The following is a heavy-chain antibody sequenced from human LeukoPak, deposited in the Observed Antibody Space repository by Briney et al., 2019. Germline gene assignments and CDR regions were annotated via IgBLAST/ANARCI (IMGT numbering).Heavy chain of an antibody. J-gene: IGHJ4*02. D-gene: IGHD3-10*01. CDR2: IYPGVSDT. CDR1: GYSFTSYW. V-gene: IGHV5-51*01. CDR3: ARSSMVRGPGSFYDY. Sequence: GESLKISCKGSGYSFTSYWIGWVRQMPGKGLEWMGIIYPGVSDTRYSPSFQGQVTISADKSISTAYLQWSSLKASDTAMYYCARSSMVRGPGSFYDYWGQGTLVTVSS.